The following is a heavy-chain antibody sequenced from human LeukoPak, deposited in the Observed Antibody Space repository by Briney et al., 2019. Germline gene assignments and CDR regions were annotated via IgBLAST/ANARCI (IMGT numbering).Heavy chain of an antibody. D-gene: IGHD3-3*01. CDR3: ARGPSYDFWSGYYPTYFDY. CDR1: GGSFSGYY. CDR2: INHSGSS. V-gene: IGHV4-34*01. J-gene: IGHJ4*02. Sequence: SETLSLTCAVYGGSFSGYYWSWIRQPPGKGLEWIGEINHSGSSNYNPSLKSRVTISVDTSKNQFSLKLSSATAADTAVYYCARGPSYDFWSGYYPTYFDYWGQGTLVTVSS.